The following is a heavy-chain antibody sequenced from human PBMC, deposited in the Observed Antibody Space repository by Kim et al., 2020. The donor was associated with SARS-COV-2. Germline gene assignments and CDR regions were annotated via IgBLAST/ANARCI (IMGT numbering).Heavy chain of an antibody. CDR2: IYYSGST. Sequence: SETLSLTCTVSGGSISSYYWSWIRQPPGKGREWIGYIYYSGSTNYNPSLKSRVTISVDTSKNQFSLKLSSVTAADTAVYYCARGAEGYSSTWYFDLWGRGTLVTVSS. D-gene: IGHD6-19*01. J-gene: IGHJ2*01. V-gene: IGHV4-59*13. CDR3: ARGAEGYSSTWYFDL. CDR1: GGSISSYY.